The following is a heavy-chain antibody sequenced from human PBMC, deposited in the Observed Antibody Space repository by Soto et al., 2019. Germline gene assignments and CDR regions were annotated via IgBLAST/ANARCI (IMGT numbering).Heavy chain of an antibody. J-gene: IGHJ1*01. CDR2: IFWDDDK. CDR3: THGNRYFQH. V-gene: IGHV2-5*02. CDR1: GFSLSTSGVG. Sequence: QITLKESGPTVVKPTQTLTLTCTFSGFSLSTSGVGVGWIRQPPGKALEWLALIFWDDDKRFSPSLKSRLTNTKDTSENQVVLTMTNVDRVDTATYYCTHGNRYFQHWGQGTLVTVSS.